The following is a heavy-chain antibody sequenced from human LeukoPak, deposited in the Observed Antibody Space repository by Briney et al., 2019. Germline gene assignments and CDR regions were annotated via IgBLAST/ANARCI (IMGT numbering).Heavy chain of an antibody. J-gene: IGHJ4*02. CDR2: ISSSSSYI. Sequence: GGSLRLSCAASGFTFSSYSVDWVRQAPGKGLEWVSSISSSSSYIYYADSVKGRFTISRDNAKNSLYLQMNSLRAEDTAVYYCARDLPFITGTLADYWGQGTLVTVSS. CDR1: GFTFSSYS. D-gene: IGHD1-20*01. CDR3: ARDLPFITGTLADY. V-gene: IGHV3-21*01.